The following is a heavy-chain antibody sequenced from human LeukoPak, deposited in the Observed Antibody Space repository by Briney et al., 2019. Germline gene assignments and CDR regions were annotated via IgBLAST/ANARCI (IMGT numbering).Heavy chain of an antibody. Sequence: GSLRLSCAASGFTFSSYAMYWVRQAPGKGLEYVSAISTNGGSTYYANSVKGGFTISRDNSKNTLYLQMGSLRAEDMAVYYCAGGSSWYRGIDYWGQGTLVTVSS. D-gene: IGHD6-13*01. V-gene: IGHV3-64*01. CDR3: AGGSSWYRGIDY. CDR2: ISTNGGST. CDR1: GFTFSSYA. J-gene: IGHJ4*02.